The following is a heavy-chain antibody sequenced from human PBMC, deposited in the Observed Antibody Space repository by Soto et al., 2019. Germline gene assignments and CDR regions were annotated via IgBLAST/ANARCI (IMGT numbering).Heavy chain of an antibody. Sequence: EVQLLESGGGLVQPGGSLRLSCAASGFTFSSFSLSWVRQAPGKGVGWVSGISGLGGRIYYADSVKGRFTIARDHSKNTLYLQKNSLSAEDTAVYYCSKSCGDTWERYFFDFWGQGTLVTVSS. V-gene: IGHV3-23*01. D-gene: IGHD1-26*01. CDR2: ISGLGGRI. CDR1: GFTFSSFS. CDR3: SKSCGDTWERYFFDF. J-gene: IGHJ4*02.